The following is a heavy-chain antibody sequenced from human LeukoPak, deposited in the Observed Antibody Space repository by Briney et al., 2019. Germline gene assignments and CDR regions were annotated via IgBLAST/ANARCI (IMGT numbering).Heavy chain of an antibody. Sequence: GGSLRLSCAASGFTFSSYAMHWVRQAPGKGLEWVAVISYDGSNKYYADSVEGRFTISRDNSKNTLYLQMNSLRAEDTAVYYCAKDRGQLVLFDYWGQGTLVTVSS. CDR3: AKDRGQLVLFDY. V-gene: IGHV3-30-3*01. CDR2: ISYDGSNK. CDR1: GFTFSSYA. J-gene: IGHJ4*02. D-gene: IGHD6-6*01.